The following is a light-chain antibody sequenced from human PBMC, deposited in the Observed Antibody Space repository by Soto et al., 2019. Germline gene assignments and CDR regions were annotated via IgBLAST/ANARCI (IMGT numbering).Light chain of an antibody. Sequence: EVVMTQSPATLSVSPGERATLSCRASRGIGSTLAWYQQKPGQTPRLLIYDTSTRATGVPARFIGSASGTEFTLTITSLQSEDFAVYYCQHYVNWPLTFDGGTRVENK. J-gene: IGKJ4*01. V-gene: IGKV3-15*01. CDR2: DTS. CDR1: RGIGST. CDR3: QHYVNWPLT.